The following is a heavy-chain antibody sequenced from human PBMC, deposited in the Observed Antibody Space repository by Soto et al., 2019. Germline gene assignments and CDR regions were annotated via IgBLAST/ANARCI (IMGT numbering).Heavy chain of an antibody. CDR2: IYYSGST. D-gene: IGHD3-10*01. J-gene: IGHJ4*02. CDR1: GGSISSYY. CDR3: ARRSGLYGSGEIDY. Sequence: QVQLQESGPGLVKPSETLSLTCTVSGGSISSYYWSWIRQPPGKGLEWIGYIYYSGSTNYNPSLKSRVTISVDTSKNQFSLKLSSVTAADTAVYYCARRSGLYGSGEIDYWGQGTLVTVSS. V-gene: IGHV4-59*01.